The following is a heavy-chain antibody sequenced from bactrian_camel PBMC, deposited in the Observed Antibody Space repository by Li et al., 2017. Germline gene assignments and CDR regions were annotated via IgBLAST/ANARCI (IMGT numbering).Heavy chain of an antibody. D-gene: IGHD5*01. CDR1: GFTFSNYW. Sequence: HVQLVESGGGLVQLGGSLRLSCAASGFTFSNYWMYWVRQAPGKGLEWVSAINSGGGTTYYADSAKGRFTIPRDNAKNTLYLQMNSLKTVDTAVYYCAATDGWVPSSLGQGTQVTVS. CDR2: INSGGGTT. J-gene: IGHJ4*01. V-gene: IGHV3S1*01.